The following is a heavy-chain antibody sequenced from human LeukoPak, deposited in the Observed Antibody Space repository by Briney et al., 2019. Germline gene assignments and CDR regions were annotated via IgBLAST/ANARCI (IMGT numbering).Heavy chain of an antibody. V-gene: IGHV3-30*02. CDR1: GFTFSSYG. CDR2: IRFDGSNK. J-gene: IGHJ5*02. CDR3: AREDRYCSSTSCYERGNWFDP. Sequence: GGSLRLSCAASGFTFSSYGMHWVRQAPGKGLEWVAFIRFDGSNKYYADSVKGRFTISRDNSKNTLYPQMNSLRAEDTAVYYCAREDRYCSSTSCYERGNWFDPWGQGTLVTVSS. D-gene: IGHD2-2*01.